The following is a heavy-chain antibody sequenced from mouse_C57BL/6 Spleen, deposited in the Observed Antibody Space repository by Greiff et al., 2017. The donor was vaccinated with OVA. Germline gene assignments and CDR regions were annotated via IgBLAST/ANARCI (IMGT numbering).Heavy chain of an antibody. CDR2: ISSGSSTI. J-gene: IGHJ1*03. CDR3: AKGSISYWYFDV. D-gene: IGHD1-1*01. V-gene: IGHV5-17*01. Sequence: EVNVVESGGGLVKPGGSLKLSCAASGFTFSDYGMHWVRQAPEKGLEWVAYISSGSSTIYYADTVKGRFTISRDNAKNTLFLQMTSLRSEDTAMYYCAKGSISYWYFDVWGTGTTVTVSS. CDR1: GFTFSDYG.